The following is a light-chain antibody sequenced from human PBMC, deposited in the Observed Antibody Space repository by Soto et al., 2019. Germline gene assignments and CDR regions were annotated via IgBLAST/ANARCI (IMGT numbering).Light chain of an antibody. J-gene: IGKJ4*01. CDR3: QQYNNWPPGT. V-gene: IGKV3-15*01. Sequence: EIVMTQSPATLSVSPGERATLSCRASQSVSTNLAWYQQKPGQAPRLLIYGSSTRATGIPARFSGSGSGTEFTLTISSLQSEDFAVYYCQQYNNWPPGTFGGGTTVDIK. CDR2: GSS. CDR1: QSVSTN.